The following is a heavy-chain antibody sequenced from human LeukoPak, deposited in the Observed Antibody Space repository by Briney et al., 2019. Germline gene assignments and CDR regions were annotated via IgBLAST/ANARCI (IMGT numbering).Heavy chain of an antibody. CDR3: ARELEYSSSFLHYYYYMDV. J-gene: IGHJ6*03. D-gene: IGHD6-6*01. V-gene: IGHV3-48*01. CDR1: GFTFSSYS. Sequence: GGSLRLSCAASGFTFSSYSMNWVRQAPGKGLEWVSYISSSSSTIYYADSVKGRFTISRDNAKNSLYLQMNSLRAEDTAVYYCARELEYSSSFLHYYYYMDVWGKGTTVTVSS. CDR2: ISSSSSTI.